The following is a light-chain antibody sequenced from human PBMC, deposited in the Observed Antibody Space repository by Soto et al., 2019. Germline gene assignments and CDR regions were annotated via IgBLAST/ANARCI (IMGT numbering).Light chain of an antibody. CDR2: INYDGTH. CDR1: SGYSTYA. V-gene: IGLV4-69*01. J-gene: IGLJ3*02. CDR3: QSLGTGIQV. Sequence: QSVLTQSPSASASLGASVKLTCTLSSGYSTYAIAWHQQQSEKGPRFLMKINYDGTHSKGDGFFDRFSGSSSGAERHLTISSLQSGEEADYYCQSLGTGIQVFGGGTKLTVL.